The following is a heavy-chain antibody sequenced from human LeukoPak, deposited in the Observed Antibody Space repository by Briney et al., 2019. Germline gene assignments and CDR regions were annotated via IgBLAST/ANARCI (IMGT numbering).Heavy chain of an antibody. CDR3: VRGYSFGPYGMDV. D-gene: IGHD2-15*01. V-gene: IGHV3-64D*09. J-gene: IGHJ6*02. CDR2: ISDSGGST. Sequence: GGSLRLSCSASGFPFSSYAMHWVRQAPGKGLEYVAAISDSGGSTYYADSVKGRFTISRDNSKNTLYLQMSSLRAEDTAVYFCVRGYSFGPYGMDVWGQRTTVTVSS. CDR1: GFPFSSYA.